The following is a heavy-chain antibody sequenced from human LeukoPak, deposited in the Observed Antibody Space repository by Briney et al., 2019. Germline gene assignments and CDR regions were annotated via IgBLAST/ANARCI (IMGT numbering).Heavy chain of an antibody. Sequence: PGRSLRLSCAVSGFTLSSYGMHWVRQAPGKGLEWVAVILNDGSRKYYADSVKGRFTISRDNSKNTLYLQMNSLRAEDTAVYYCARGGRTTWHGMDVWGQGTTVTVSS. J-gene: IGHJ6*02. V-gene: IGHV3-30*03. CDR2: ILNDGSRK. CDR1: GFTLSSYG. D-gene: IGHD4-17*01. CDR3: ARGGRTTWHGMDV.